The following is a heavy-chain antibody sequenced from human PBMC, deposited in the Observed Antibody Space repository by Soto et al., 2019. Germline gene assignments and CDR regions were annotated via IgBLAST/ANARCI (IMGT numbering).Heavy chain of an antibody. Sequence: PSETLSLTCSVSGGSMNNDDYYWSWIRQPPGKGLEWLGYINHSGGAYYNPSLSRRVTISMDASKMLFSLRLSSVTAADTAVYFCARLPYDWDAFDIWGQGTMVTVSS. V-gene: IGHV4-30-4*01. CDR1: GGSMNNDDYY. CDR2: INHSGGA. D-gene: IGHD3-16*01. J-gene: IGHJ3*02. CDR3: ARLPYDWDAFDI.